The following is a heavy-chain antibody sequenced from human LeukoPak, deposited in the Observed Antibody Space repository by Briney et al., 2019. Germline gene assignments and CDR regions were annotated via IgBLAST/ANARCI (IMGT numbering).Heavy chain of an antibody. D-gene: IGHD5-12*01. CDR3: AKNPYEYYFDY. V-gene: IGHV1-2*02. Sequence: EASVKVSCKASGYTLTGYYMHWLRQAPGQGLEWMGWINPNSGDTNYAQKFQGRVTMTRDTSISTAYIELSRLTSDDTAIYYCAKNPYEYYFDYWGQGTLVTVSS. J-gene: IGHJ4*02. CDR2: INPNSGDT. CDR1: GYTLTGYY.